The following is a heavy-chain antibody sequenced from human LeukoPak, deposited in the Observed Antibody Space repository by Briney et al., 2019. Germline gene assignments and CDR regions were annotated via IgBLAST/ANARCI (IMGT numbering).Heavy chain of an antibody. CDR2: INTDGSST. J-gene: IGHJ4*02. CDR1: GFTFSIYW. CDR3: ARVIAAPPFHY. D-gene: IGHD6-6*01. V-gene: IGHV3-74*01. Sequence: GGSLRLSCAASGFTFSIYWMHWVRQAPGKGLVWVSRINTDGSSTSYADSVKGRFTISRDNAKNTLYLQMNSLRAEDTAVYYCARVIAAPPFHYWGQGTLVTVSS.